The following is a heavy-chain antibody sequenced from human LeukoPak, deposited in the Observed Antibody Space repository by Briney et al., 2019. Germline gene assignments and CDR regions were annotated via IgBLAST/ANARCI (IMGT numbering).Heavy chain of an antibody. D-gene: IGHD3-10*01. V-gene: IGHV1-69*13. Sequence: GASVKVSCKASGGTSSSYAISWVRQAPGQGLEWMGGIIPIFGTANYAQKFQGRVTITADESTSTAYMELSSLRSEDTAVYYCARGGDGQRIDYWGQGTLVTVSS. CDR1: GGTSSSYA. J-gene: IGHJ4*02. CDR3: ARGGDGQRIDY. CDR2: IIPIFGTA.